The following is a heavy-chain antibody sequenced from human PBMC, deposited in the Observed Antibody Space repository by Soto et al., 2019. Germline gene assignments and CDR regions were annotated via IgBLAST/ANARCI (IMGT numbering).Heavy chain of an antibody. D-gene: IGHD1-1*01. CDR1: GYSFTRNV. V-gene: IGHV1-3*01. CDR3: ARTGTMDV. CDR2: INAGNGNT. Sequence: QVQLVQSGAEVKKPGASVTVSCKASGYSFTRNVIYWVRQAPGQGLEWMGWINAGNGNTKYSQNFQGKLIITRDTSANTAYMELSSLTSEDTAVYYCARTGTMDVWGQGTTVTVSS. J-gene: IGHJ6*02.